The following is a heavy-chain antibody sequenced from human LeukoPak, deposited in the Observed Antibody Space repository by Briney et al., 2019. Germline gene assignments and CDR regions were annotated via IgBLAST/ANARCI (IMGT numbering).Heavy chain of an antibody. CDR3: ARRSRFGELSLYYFDY. D-gene: IGHD3-10*01. CDR2: ISSSGSTI. V-gene: IGHV3-48*03. CDR1: GFTFSSYE. J-gene: IGHJ4*02. Sequence: PGGSLRLSCAASGFTFSSYEMNWVRQAPGKGLEWVSYISSSGSTIYYADSVKGRFTISRDNAKNSLYLQMNSLRAEDTAVYYCARRSRFGELSLYYFDYWGQGTLVTVSS.